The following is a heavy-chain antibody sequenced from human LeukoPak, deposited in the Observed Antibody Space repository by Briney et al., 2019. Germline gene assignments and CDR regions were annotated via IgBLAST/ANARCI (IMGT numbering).Heavy chain of an antibody. J-gene: IGHJ5*02. CDR3: ARRLRKTAAGP. D-gene: IGHD2-21*02. Sequence: SETLSLTCSVSGVSISTYLWSWIRQPPGKGLEWVGHIYYSVSTDYNPSLKSRVLISQDTSKNQFFLSLSSVTAADTAVYYCARRLRKTAAGPWGQGTLVTVSS. V-gene: IGHV4-59*08. CDR2: IYYSVST. CDR1: GVSISTYL.